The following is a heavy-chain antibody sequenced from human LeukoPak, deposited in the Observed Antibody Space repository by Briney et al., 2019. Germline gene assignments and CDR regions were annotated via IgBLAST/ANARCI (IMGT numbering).Heavy chain of an antibody. Sequence: QAGGSLRLSCAASGFTFSSYSMNWVGQAPGKGLVWVARINGDASNTTYADSVKGRFTISRDNSKNTLYLQMNSLRAEDTAVYYCAKDPTCDYDILTGYSCRPPRNYYYYMDVWGKGTTVTISS. D-gene: IGHD3-9*01. CDR2: INGDASNT. CDR1: GFTFSSYS. V-gene: IGHV3-74*03. CDR3: AKDPTCDYDILTGYSCRPPRNYYYYMDV. J-gene: IGHJ6*03.